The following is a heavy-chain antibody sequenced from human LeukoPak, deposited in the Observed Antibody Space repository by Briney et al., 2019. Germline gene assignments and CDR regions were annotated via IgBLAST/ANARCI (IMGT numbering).Heavy chain of an antibody. CDR3: AREPNRYYDFWSGYYMGNAFDI. V-gene: IGHV4-61*02. Sequence: SQTLSLTCTVSGGSISSGSYYWSWIRQPAGKGLEWIGRIYTSGSTNYNPSLKSRVTISVDTSKNQFSLKLSSVTAADTAVYYCAREPNRYYDFWSGYYMGNAFDIWGQGTMVTVSS. CDR2: IYTSGST. J-gene: IGHJ3*02. CDR1: GGSISSGSYY. D-gene: IGHD3-3*01.